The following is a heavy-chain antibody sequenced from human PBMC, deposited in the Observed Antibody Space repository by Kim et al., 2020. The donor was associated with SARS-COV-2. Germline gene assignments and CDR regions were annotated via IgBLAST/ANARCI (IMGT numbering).Heavy chain of an antibody. CDR1: GYSFTSYW. J-gene: IGHJ4*02. Sequence: GESLKISCKGSGYSFTSYWIGWVRQMPGKGLEWMGIIYPGDSDTRYSPSFQGQVTISADKSISTAYLQWSSLKASDTAMYYCARTRITMVQGVIIPYYFDYWGQGTLVTVSS. CDR3: ARTRITMVQGVIIPYYFDY. CDR2: IYPGDSDT. D-gene: IGHD3-10*01. V-gene: IGHV5-51*01.